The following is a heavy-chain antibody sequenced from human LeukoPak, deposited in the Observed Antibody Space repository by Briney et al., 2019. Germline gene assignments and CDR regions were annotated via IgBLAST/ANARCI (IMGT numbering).Heavy chain of an antibody. Sequence: GDSLKISCKGSGYTFSTYWTAWVRQMPGGGLEWMGIIYPGNSDARYNPSFQRQVTISADKSITTAYLQWSSLKASDTAIYYCARQSAAVLTKTGELYYFDSWGQGTLVTVSS. CDR3: ARQSAAVLTKTGELYYFDS. CDR1: GYTFSTYW. J-gene: IGHJ4*02. V-gene: IGHV5-51*01. D-gene: IGHD1-7*01. CDR2: IYPGNSDA.